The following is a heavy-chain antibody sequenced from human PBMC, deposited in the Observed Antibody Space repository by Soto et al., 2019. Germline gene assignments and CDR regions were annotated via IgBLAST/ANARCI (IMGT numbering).Heavy chain of an antibody. V-gene: IGHV3-23*01. Sequence: EVQLLESGGGFVQPGGSLRLSCAASGFTFSSYAMSWVRQAPGKGLEWVSAISGSGGSTYYADSVKGRFTISRDNSKNTLYLQMNSLRAEDTAVYYCAKDVTVAYCGGDCHEYFQHWGQGTLVTVSS. CDR1: GFTFSSYA. J-gene: IGHJ1*01. CDR2: ISGSGGST. CDR3: AKDVTVAYCGGDCHEYFQH. D-gene: IGHD2-21*02.